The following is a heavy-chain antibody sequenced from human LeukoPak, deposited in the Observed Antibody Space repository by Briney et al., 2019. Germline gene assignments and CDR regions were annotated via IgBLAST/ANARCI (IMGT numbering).Heavy chain of an antibody. D-gene: IGHD4-17*01. CDR3: ASLDYGDYCFDS. Sequence: SETLSLTCTVSGGSISSSTYYRGWIRQPPGKGLEYIGSLFYTGSTFYNPSLKSRVTISVDMSKNQFSLKLSSVTAADAAVYYCASLDYGDYCFDSWGQGTLVTVSS. CDR1: GGSISSSTYY. V-gene: IGHV4-39*01. J-gene: IGHJ4*02. CDR2: LFYTGST.